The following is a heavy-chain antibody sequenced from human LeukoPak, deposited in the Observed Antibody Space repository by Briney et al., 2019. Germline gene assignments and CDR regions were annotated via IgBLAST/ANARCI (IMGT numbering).Heavy chain of an antibody. V-gene: IGHV1-2*02. CDR2: INPNTGGT. CDR3: ARAPMIVVVFPPRLDF. J-gene: IGHJ4*02. Sequence: ASVKVSCKTSGYTFAGYYMHWVRQAPGQGLEWMGWINPNTGGTNYAQNFQGRVTMTSDTSIRTAYMELSSLRSDDTAMYYCARAPMIVVVFPPRLDFWGQGTLVTVSS. CDR1: GYTFAGYY. D-gene: IGHD3-22*01.